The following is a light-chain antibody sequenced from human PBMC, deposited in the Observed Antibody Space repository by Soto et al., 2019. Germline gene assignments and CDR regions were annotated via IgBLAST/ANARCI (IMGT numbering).Light chain of an antibody. J-gene: IGLJ1*01. CDR2: EVT. CDR1: SSDVGGYHY. Sequence: QSALTQPASVSGSPGQSITISCTGSSSDVGGYHYVSWYQQYPGKAPKLIIYEVTERPSGVPDRFSGSKSGNTASLTVSGLQADDEADYFCCSYAGTKDYVFGTGTKLTVL. CDR3: CSYAGTKDYV. V-gene: IGLV2-8*01.